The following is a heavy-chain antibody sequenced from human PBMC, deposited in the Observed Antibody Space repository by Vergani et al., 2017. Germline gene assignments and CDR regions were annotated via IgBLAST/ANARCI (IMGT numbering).Heavy chain of an antibody. CDR1: GGTFSSYA. V-gene: IGHV1-69*18. CDR2: IIPIFGTA. J-gene: IGHJ4*02. D-gene: IGHD3-22*01. Sequence: QVQLVQSGAEVKKPWSSVKVSCKASGGTFSSYAISWVRQAPGQGLEWMGRIIPIFGTANYAQKFQGRVTITADESTSTAYMELSSLRSEDTAVYYCASSPEDSSGYYLAFDYWGQGTLVTVSS. CDR3: ASSPEDSSGYYLAFDY.